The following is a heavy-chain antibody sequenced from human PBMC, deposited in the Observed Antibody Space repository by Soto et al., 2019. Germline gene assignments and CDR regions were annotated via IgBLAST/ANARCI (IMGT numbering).Heavy chain of an antibody. CDR1: GFTFGTYT. Sequence: EVQLVESGGGLVKPGGSLRLSCAASGFTFGTYTMSWVRQVPGKGLEWVSSIGTTSSYIYYADSVRGRFTISRDNAGDSLFLQMSSLRAEDTAVYYCARVMCGDCSSYYYYSMDVWGQGTTVTVS. CDR2: IGTTSSYI. V-gene: IGHV3-21*01. J-gene: IGHJ6*02. CDR3: ARVMCGDCSSYYYYSMDV. D-gene: IGHD2-21*02.